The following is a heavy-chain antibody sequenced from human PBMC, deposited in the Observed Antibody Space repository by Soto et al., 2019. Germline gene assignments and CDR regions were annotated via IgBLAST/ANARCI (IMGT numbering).Heavy chain of an antibody. V-gene: IGHV1-8*01. CDR3: ARGGGRRTQLDY. CDR1: GYAFTTYD. D-gene: IGHD5-18*01. Sequence: QVQLVQSGAEVKKPGASVKVSCKASGYAFTTYDINWVRQATGQGLEWMGWMNPNNGNTVYAQKFQGRVTMTRNTSVSTAYMELTSLTSEDTAVFYCARGGGRRTQLDYWGQGTLVTVSS. J-gene: IGHJ4*02. CDR2: MNPNNGNT.